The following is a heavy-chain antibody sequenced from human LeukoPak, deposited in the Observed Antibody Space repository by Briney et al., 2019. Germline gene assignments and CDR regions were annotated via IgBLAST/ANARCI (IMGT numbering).Heavy chain of an antibody. CDR1: GGTFSSYA. V-gene: IGHV1-69*13. Sequence: GASVKVSCKASGGTFSSYAISWVRQAPGQGLEWMGGIIPIFGTANYAQKFQGRVTITADESKSTAYMELSSLRSEDTAVYYCVVAYYYDSSGYPRLRYYYYGMDVWGQGTTVTVSS. CDR2: IIPIFGTA. CDR3: VVAYYYDSSGYPRLRYYYYGMDV. J-gene: IGHJ6*02. D-gene: IGHD3-22*01.